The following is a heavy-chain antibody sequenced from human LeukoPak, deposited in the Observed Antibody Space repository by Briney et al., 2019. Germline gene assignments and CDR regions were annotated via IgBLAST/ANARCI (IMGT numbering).Heavy chain of an antibody. CDR2: INHSGST. J-gene: IGHJ6*03. D-gene: IGHD6-19*01. Sequence: TSETLSLTCAVYGGSFSGYYWSWIRQPPGKGLEWIGEINHSGSTNYNPSLKSRVTISVDTSKNTFSLKMTSVTAADTAVYYCARRVGWPTTTYYYMDVWGRGTTVTIS. V-gene: IGHV4-34*01. CDR3: ARRVGWPTTTYYYMDV. CDR1: GGSFSGYY.